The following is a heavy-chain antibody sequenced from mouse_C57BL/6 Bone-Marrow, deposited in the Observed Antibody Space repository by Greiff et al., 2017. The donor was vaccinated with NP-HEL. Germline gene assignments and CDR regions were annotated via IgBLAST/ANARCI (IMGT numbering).Heavy chain of an antibody. V-gene: IGHV3-6*01. CDR2: ISYDGSN. CDR1: GYSITSGYY. D-gene: IGHD1-1*01. CDR3: AREAITTVVFDY. Sequence: ESGPGLVKPSQSLSLTCSVTGYSITSGYYWNWIRQFPGNKLEWMGYISYDGSNNYNPSLKNRISITRDTSKNQFFLKLNSVTTEDTATYYCAREAITTVVFDYWGQGTTLTVSS. J-gene: IGHJ2*01.